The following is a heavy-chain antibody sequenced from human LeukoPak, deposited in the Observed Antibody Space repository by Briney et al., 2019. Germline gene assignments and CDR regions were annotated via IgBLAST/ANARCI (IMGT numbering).Heavy chain of an antibody. CDR1: GGSISSYY. CDR2: IYYSGGT. D-gene: IGHD2-2*01. V-gene: IGHV4-59*01. Sequence: SETLSLTCTVSGGSISSYYWSWIRQPPGKGLEWIGYIYYSGGTNYNPSLKSRVTISVDTSKNQFSLKLSSVTAADTAVYYCARIGPSSTSWLLDYWGQGTLVTVSS. J-gene: IGHJ4*02. CDR3: ARIGPSSTSWLLDY.